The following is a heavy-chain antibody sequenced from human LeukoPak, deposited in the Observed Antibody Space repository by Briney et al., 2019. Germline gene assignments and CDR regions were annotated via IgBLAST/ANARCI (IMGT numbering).Heavy chain of an antibody. D-gene: IGHD3-16*01. CDR2: TYTSETT. Sequence: PSETLSLTCNVSGASISSYYWSWIRQPPGKGLEWIGYTYTSETTDYNPSLKSRVTVSVDTSKNQLSLKLSSVTAADTAVYYCARGGNYGAYSLDVWGKGTTVTVSS. J-gene: IGHJ6*04. V-gene: IGHV4-4*09. CDR1: GASISSYY. CDR3: ARGGNYGAYSLDV.